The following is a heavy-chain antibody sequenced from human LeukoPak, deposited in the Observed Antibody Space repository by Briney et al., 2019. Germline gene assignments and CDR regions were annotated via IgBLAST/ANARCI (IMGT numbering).Heavy chain of an antibody. D-gene: IGHD3-3*01. V-gene: IGHV3-74*01. CDR3: ARDRLLLRFLEWPLDY. CDR1: GFTFSSYW. Sequence: GGSLRLSCAASGFTFSSYWMHWVRQAPGKGLVWVSRINSDGSSTNYADSVKGRFTISRDNSKNTLYLQMNSLRAEDTAVYYCARDRLLLRFLEWPLDYWGQGTLVTVSS. J-gene: IGHJ4*02. CDR2: INSDGSST.